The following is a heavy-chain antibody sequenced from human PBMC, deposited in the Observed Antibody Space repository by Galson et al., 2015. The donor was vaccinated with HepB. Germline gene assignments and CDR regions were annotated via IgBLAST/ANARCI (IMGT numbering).Heavy chain of an antibody. V-gene: IGHV3-48*03. Sequence: PRLSCAASGFTFSSYEMYWVRQAPGKGLEWVSYISSSGSTIYYADSVKGRFTISRDNAKNSLYLQMNSLRAEDTAVYYCARDGAYGGNGLWYFDLWGRGTLVTVSS. CDR3: ARDGAYGGNGLWYFDL. D-gene: IGHD4-23*01. CDR2: ISSSGSTI. J-gene: IGHJ2*01. CDR1: GFTFSSYE.